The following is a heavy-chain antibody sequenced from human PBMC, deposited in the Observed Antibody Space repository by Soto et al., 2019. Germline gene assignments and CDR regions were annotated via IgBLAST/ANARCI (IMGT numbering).Heavy chain of an antibody. J-gene: IGHJ4*02. CDR2: IYYSGST. CDR1: GGSISSSSYY. CDR3: ARHLSGSCTSTSCYSRPLDY. Sequence: SETLSLTCTVSGGSISSSSYYWDWIRQPPGKGLEWIGSIYYSGSTYYNPSLKSRVTISVDTSKNQFSLKLTSVTAADTAVYYCARHLSGSCTSTSCYSRPLDYWGQGTLVTVSS. V-gene: IGHV4-39*01. D-gene: IGHD2-2*01.